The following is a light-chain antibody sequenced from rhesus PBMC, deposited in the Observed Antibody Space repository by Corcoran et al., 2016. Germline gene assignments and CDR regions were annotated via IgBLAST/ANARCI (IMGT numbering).Light chain of an antibody. J-gene: IGKJ3*01. CDR3: MQPLEFPFT. V-gene: IGKV2-104*02. CDR2: EVS. Sequence: DIVMTQTPLSLPVTHGAPASISCRSSQSLLDSEDGNTYLVWYLQQPGQSPQLLIYEVSTRASAVPYRVSGRGSETDFTRKISRVEAEEVGMYDCMQPLEFPFTFGPGTKLDIK. CDR1: QSLLDSEDGNTY.